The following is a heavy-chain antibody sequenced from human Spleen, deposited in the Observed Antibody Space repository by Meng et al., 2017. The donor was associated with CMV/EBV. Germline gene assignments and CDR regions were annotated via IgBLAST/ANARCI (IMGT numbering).Heavy chain of an antibody. D-gene: IGHD3-3*01. CDR2: ISGSGGST. CDR3: AKYQYYDFWSGYSEPDYYYYGMDV. J-gene: IGHJ6*02. CDR1: GFTFNSYS. V-gene: IGHV3-23*01. Sequence: GGSLRLSCAASGFTFNSYSMSWVRQAPGKGLEWVSAISGSGGSTYYADSVKGWFTISRDNSKNTLYLQMNSLRAEDTAVYYCAKYQYYDFWSGYSEPDYYYYGMDVWGQGTTVTVSS.